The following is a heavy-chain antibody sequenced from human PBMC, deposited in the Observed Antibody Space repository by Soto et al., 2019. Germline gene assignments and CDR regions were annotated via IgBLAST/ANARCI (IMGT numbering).Heavy chain of an antibody. J-gene: IGHJ3*02. CDR2: IYYSGST. CDR3: ARRDYYDSSGYYYGDAFDI. Sequence: SETLSLTCTVSGGSISSYYWSWIRQPPGKGLEWIGYIYYSGSTNYNPSLKSRVTISVDTSKDQFSLKLSSVTAADTAVYYCARRDYYDSSGYYYGDAFDIWGQGTMVTVSS. D-gene: IGHD3-22*01. CDR1: GGSISSYY. V-gene: IGHV4-59*01.